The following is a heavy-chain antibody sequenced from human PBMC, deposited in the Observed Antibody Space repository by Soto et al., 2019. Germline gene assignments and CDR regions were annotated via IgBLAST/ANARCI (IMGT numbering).Heavy chain of an antibody. Sequence: QVQLQESGPGLVKPSETLSLTCTVSGGSVSSGSYYWSWIRQPPGKGLEWNGYIYYSGSTNYHSSLQSRVTRSVDTSKNQLSLKLSSVTAADTAVYYCARATYGDFDYWGQGTLVTVSS. CDR3: ARATYGDFDY. CDR1: GGSVSSGSYY. V-gene: IGHV4-61*01. J-gene: IGHJ4*02. CDR2: IYYSGST. D-gene: IGHD4-17*01.